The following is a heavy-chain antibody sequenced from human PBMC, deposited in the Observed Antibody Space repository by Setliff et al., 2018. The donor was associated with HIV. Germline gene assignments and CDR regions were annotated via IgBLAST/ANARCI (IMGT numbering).Heavy chain of an antibody. CDR3: ARGPTLIREDYFYYMAV. Sequence: ASVKVSCKASGYTFTGYYMHWVRQAPGQGLEWMGRINPNSGGTNYAQKFQGRVTMTRDTSMNTAYMELSSLRSDDTAVYYCARGPTLIREDYFYYMAVWGQGTTVTVSS. V-gene: IGHV1-2*06. CDR2: INPNSGGT. D-gene: IGHD1-26*01. CDR1: GYTFTGYY. J-gene: IGHJ6*03.